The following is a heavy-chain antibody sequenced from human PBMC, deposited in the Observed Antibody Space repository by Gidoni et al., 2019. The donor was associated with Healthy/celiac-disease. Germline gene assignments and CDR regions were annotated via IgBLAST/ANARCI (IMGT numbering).Heavy chain of an antibody. V-gene: IGHV3-9*01. CDR1: VFTFDYYA. Sequence: EVQLFESGGGLVQPGWSLRLSCAASVFTFDYYAMHWVRQAPGKGLEWVSGISWNSGSIGYADSVKGRFTIYRDNAKNSLYLQMNSLRAEDTALYYCAKDSRPVWFGRTRGWFDPWGQGTLVTVSS. D-gene: IGHD3-10*01. J-gene: IGHJ5*02. CDR2: ISWNSGSI. CDR3: AKDSRPVWFGRTRGWFDP.